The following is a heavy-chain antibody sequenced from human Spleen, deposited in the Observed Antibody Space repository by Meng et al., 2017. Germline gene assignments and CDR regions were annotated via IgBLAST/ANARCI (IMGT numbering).Heavy chain of an antibody. J-gene: IGHJ5*02. CDR3: ARDLWELRYKAPFDP. D-gene: IGHD3-9*01. Sequence: APGRVRPSETLSLTCTVSGGSIRNINYYWNWVRQPPGKGLEWIGSVYYSGITYYNPSLESRVSISVDTSKNNFSLKLSSVTAADTAVYYCARDLWELRYKAPFDPWGQGTLVTVSS. CDR1: GGSIRNINYY. CDR2: VYYSGIT. V-gene: IGHV4-39*07.